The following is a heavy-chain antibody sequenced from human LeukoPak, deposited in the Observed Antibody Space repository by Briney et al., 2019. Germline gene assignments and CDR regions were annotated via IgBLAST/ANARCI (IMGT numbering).Heavy chain of an antibody. D-gene: IGHD3-22*01. CDR2: IGTYDGHT. J-gene: IGHJ4*02. Sequence: GASVKVSCKTSGYSFTDYIIAWVRQAPGQGLEWLGWIGTYDGHTGYAQKVQGRVTMTTNTSATTAYLELRSLTSDDTALYYCARLMDNNYDGSAFDYWGQGTLVTVSS. CDR3: ARLMDNNYDGSAFDY. V-gene: IGHV1-18*01. CDR1: GYSFTDYI.